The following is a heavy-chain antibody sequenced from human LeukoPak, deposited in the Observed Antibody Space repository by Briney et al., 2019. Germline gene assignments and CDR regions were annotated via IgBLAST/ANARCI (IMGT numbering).Heavy chain of an antibody. CDR1: GGSISSGGYY. CDR3: SPSRYYDILTGDPGAFDI. Sequence: PSQTLSLTCTASGGSISSGGYYWSWIRQHPGKGLEWIGYIYYSGSTYYNPSLKSRVTISVDTSKNQFSLKLSSVTAADTAVYYCSPSRYYDILTGDPGAFDIWGQGTMVTVSS. CDR2: IYYSGST. D-gene: IGHD3-9*01. J-gene: IGHJ3*02. V-gene: IGHV4-31*03.